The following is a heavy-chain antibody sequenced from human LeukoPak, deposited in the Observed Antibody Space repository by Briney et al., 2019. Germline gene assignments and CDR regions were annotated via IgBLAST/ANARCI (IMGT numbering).Heavy chain of an antibody. D-gene: IGHD6-19*01. V-gene: IGHV3-30*18. CDR2: IAYDGSNE. CDR1: GFTFSNYG. Sequence: GGSLRLSCAASGFTFSNYGMHWVRQAPGKGLEWVAVIAYDGSNEYYAEFVKGRFTISRDNSKNTLYLQMYSLRAEDTAVCFCAKDQGIAVAGTDDAFDIWGQGTRVTVSS. J-gene: IGHJ3*02. CDR3: AKDQGIAVAGTDDAFDI.